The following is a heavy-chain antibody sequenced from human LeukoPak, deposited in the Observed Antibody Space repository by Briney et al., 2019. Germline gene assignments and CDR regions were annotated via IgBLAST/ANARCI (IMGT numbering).Heavy chain of an antibody. J-gene: IGHJ2*01. Sequence: GGSLRLSCAASGFSFSTYSMNWVRQAPGKGLEWVSSISSSSSYIYYADSVKGRFTISRDSAKISLFLQMNSLRAEDTAVYYCARKTLTTVTDWYFDLWGRGTLVTVSS. D-gene: IGHD4-17*01. CDR2: ISSSSSYI. V-gene: IGHV3-21*01. CDR1: GFSFSTYS. CDR3: ARKTLTTVTDWYFDL.